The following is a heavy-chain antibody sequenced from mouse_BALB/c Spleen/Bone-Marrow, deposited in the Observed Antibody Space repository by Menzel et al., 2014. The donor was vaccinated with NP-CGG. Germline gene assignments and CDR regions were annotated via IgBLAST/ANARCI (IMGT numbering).Heavy chain of an antibody. D-gene: IGHD1-1*01. Sequence: VKLVESGPGLVAPSQSLSIPCTVSGFSLTSYGVSWVRQPPGKGLEWLGVIWGDGSTNYHSALISRLSIRKDNSKSQVFLKLNSLQTDDTATYYCAKPLLPWWYFDVWGAGTTVTVSS. CDR1: GFSLTSYG. CDR2: IWGDGST. J-gene: IGHJ1*01. V-gene: IGHV2-3*01. CDR3: AKPLLPWWYFDV.